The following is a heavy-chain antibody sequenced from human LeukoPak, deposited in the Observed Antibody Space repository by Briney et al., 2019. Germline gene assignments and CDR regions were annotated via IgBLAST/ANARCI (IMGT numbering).Heavy chain of an antibody. CDR3: ARDRFESKGRYYDFWSGNPHSDY. V-gene: IGHV1-46*01. CDR2: INPSGGST. D-gene: IGHD3-3*01. J-gene: IGHJ4*02. CDR1: GYTFTSYY. Sequence: ASVKVSRKASGYTFTSYYMHWVRQAPGQGLEWMGIINPSGGSTSYAQKFQGRVTMTRDTSTSTVYMELSSLRSEDTAVYYCARDRFESKGRYYDFWSGNPHSDYWGQGTLVTVSS.